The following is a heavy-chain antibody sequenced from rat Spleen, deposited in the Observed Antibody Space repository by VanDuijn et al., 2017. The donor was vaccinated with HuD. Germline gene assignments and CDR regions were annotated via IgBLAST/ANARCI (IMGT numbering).Heavy chain of an antibody. J-gene: IGHJ2*01. V-gene: IGHV5-29*01. D-gene: IGHD2-1*01. Sequence: EVQLVESDGGLVQPGRSLKLSCAASGFTFSDYYMAWVRQAPTKGLEWVATISFDGISTYYRDSVQGRFTISRDNAKSTLYLQMDSLRSEDTATYYCARRYDFDYWGQGVMVTVSS. CDR1: GFTFSDYY. CDR2: ISFDGIST. CDR3: ARRYDFDY.